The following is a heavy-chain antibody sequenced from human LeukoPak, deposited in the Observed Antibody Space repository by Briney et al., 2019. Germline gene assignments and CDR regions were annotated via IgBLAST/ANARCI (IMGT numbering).Heavy chain of an antibody. Sequence: ASVNVSCKASGYTFTGYYMHWVRQAPGQGLEWMGWINPNSGGTNYAQKFQGRVAMTRDTSITTGYMELSRLRSDDTAVYYCARGTSGWYYYFDYWAQGVLVTVSS. D-gene: IGHD6-19*01. CDR1: GYTFTGYY. J-gene: IGHJ4*02. CDR2: INPNSGGT. V-gene: IGHV1-2*02. CDR3: ARGTSGWYYYFDY.